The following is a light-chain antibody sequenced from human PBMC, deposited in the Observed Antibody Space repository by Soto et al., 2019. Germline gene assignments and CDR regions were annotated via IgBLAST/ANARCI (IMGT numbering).Light chain of an antibody. V-gene: IGKV3-11*01. J-gene: IGKJ5*01. CDR2: GAS. CDR1: QSISDT. CDR3: QQRSNWPIT. Sequence: EIVLTQSPATLSLSPGERATLSCRASQSISDTLAWYQQKPGQAPRLLIHGASTRAPGFPARFSGSGSGTDFTLTISSLEPEDFALYYCQQRSNWPITFGQGTRLEI.